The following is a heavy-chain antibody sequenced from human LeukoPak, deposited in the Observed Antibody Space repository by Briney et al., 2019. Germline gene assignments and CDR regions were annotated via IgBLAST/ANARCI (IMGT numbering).Heavy chain of an antibody. Sequence: GTLSLTCAVSGGSISSSNWWSWVRQPPGKGLEWIGEIYHSGSTNYNPSLKSRVTISVDKSKNQFSLKLSSVTAADTAVYYCARDFPEYSGYDPSHFDYWGQGTLVTVSS. CDR1: GGSISSSNW. V-gene: IGHV4-4*02. CDR3: ARDFPEYSGYDPSHFDY. J-gene: IGHJ4*02. CDR2: IYHSGST. D-gene: IGHD5-12*01.